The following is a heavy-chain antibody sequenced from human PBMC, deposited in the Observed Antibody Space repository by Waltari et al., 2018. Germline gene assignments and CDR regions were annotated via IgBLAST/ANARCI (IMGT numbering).Heavy chain of an antibody. CDR3: AGGAGGYSYGRLFDY. V-gene: IGHV4-34*01. J-gene: IGHJ4*02. CDR2: INHSGST. Sequence: QVQLQQWGAGLLPPSETLSLYCAVYGGSFSGYYWSWIRQPPGKGLEWIGEINHSGSTNYNPSLKSRVTISVDTSKNQFSLKLSSVTAADTAVYYCAGGAGGYSYGRLFDYWGQGTLVTVSS. CDR1: GGSFSGYY. D-gene: IGHD5-18*01.